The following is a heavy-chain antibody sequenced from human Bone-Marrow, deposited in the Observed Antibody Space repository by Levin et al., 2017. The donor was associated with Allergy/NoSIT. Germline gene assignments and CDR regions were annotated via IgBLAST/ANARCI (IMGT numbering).Heavy chain of an antibody. CDR3: ARDHYDGYNVPSDY. CDR1: GFTFSSYS. V-gene: IGHV3-21*01. CDR2: ISSSSSYI. D-gene: IGHD5-24*01. J-gene: IGHJ4*02. Sequence: GGSLRLSCAASGFTFSSYSMNWVRQAPGKGLEWVSSISSSSSYIYYADSVKGRFTISRDNAKNSLYLQMNSLRAEDTAVYYCARDHYDGYNVPSDYWGQGTLVTVSS.